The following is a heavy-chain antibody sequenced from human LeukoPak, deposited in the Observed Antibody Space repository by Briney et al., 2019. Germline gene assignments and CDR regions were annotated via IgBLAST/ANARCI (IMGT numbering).Heavy chain of an antibody. V-gene: IGHV4-39*01. CDR3: ARSPRLVYYDSSGYHPLDY. D-gene: IGHD3-22*01. CDR2: IYYSGST. Sequence: SETLSLTCAVSSVSISTYYWGWIRQPPGKGLEWIGSIYYSGSTYYNPSLKSRVTISVDTSKNQFSLKLSSVTAADTAVYYCARSPRLVYYDSSGYHPLDYWGQGTLVTVSS. J-gene: IGHJ4*02. CDR1: SVSISTYY.